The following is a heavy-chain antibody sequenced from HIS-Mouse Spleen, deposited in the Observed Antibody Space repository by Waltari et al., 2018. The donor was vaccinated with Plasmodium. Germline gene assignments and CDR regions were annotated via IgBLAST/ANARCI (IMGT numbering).Heavy chain of an antibody. CDR1: GCSISSSSYY. CDR2: IYYSGST. V-gene: IGHV4-39*01. J-gene: IGHJ4*02. D-gene: IGHD1-26*01. CDR3: ARRGGSYYYFDY. Sequence: QLQLQESGPGLVKPSETLSLTCTVSGCSISSSSYYWVWIRQPPGKGLEWIGSIYYSGSTYYNPSLKSRVTISVDTSKNQFSLKLSSVTAADTAVYYCARRGGSYYYFDYWGQGTLVTVSS.